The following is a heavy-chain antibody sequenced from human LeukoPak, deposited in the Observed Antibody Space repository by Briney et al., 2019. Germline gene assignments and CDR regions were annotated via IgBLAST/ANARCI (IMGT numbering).Heavy chain of an antibody. CDR1: GFTFSNFA. CDR2: ISGSGSGT. V-gene: IGHV3-23*01. CDR3: AKDTAIGWLRGEGPPLPFDY. D-gene: IGHD5-12*01. J-gene: IGHJ4*02. Sequence: PGGSLRLSCAASGFTFSNFAMHWVRQAPGKGLEWVAAISGSGSGTYYADSVKGRFTISRDNSKNTLYLQMTSLRAEDTAVYYCAKDTAIGWLRGEGPPLPFDYWGQGTLVTVSS.